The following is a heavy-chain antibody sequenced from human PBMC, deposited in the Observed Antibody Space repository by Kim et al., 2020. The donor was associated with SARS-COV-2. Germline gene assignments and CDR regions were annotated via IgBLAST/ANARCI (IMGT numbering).Heavy chain of an antibody. V-gene: IGHV4-59*01. D-gene: IGHD3-10*01. CDR2: IYYSGST. CDR1: GGSISSYY. Sequence: SETLSLTCTVSGGSISSYYWSWIRQPPGKGLEWIGYIYYSGSTNYNPSLKSRVTISVDTSKNQFSLKLSSVTAADTAVYYCARTTMVRGWHDYWGQGTLVTVSS. J-gene: IGHJ4*02. CDR3: ARTTMVRGWHDY.